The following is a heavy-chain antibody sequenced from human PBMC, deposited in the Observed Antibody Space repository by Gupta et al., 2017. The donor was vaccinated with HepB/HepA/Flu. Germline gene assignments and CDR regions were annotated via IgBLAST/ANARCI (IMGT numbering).Heavy chain of an antibody. J-gene: IGHJ5*02. CDR1: GFTFSSYA. Sequence: EVQLLESGGGLVQPGGSLRLSCAASGFTFSSYAMRWVRQAPGKGLEWVSAISGSGGSTYYADSVKGRFTISRDNSKNTLYLQMNSLRAEDTAVYYCAREAYPRGYSYGTGWFDPWGQGTLVTVSS. D-gene: IGHD5-18*01. CDR3: AREAYPRGYSYGTGWFDP. CDR2: ISGSGGST. V-gene: IGHV3-23*01.